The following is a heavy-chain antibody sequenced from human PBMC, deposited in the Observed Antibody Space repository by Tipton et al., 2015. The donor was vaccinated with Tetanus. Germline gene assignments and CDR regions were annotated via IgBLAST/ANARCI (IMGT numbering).Heavy chain of an antibody. D-gene: IGHD2-15*01. CDR1: GFIFSSYG. CDR3: AREADCSGGSCFSGDFDN. CDR2: SRYDGTDK. V-gene: IGHV3-33*01. Sequence: SLRLSCAASGFIFSSYGIHWVRQAPGKGLEWLAVSRYDGTDKYYADSVKGRFTISRDNSKNTLYLQMNSLRAEDTALYYCAREADCSGGSCFSGDFDNWGQGTQVTVSS. J-gene: IGHJ4*02.